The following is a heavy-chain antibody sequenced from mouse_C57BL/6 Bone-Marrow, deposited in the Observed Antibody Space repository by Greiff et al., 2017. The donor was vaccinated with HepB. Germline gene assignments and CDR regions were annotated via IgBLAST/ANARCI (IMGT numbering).Heavy chain of an antibody. CDR1: GYSITSGYY. CDR3: AREGLLRLDY. Sequence: EVQRVESGPGLVKPSQSLSLTCSVTGYSITSGYYWNWIRQFPGNKMEWMGYISYDGSNNYNPSLKNRISITRDTSKNQIFLKLNSVTTEDTATYYCAREGLLRLDYWGQGTTLTVSS. CDR2: ISYDGSN. J-gene: IGHJ2*01. V-gene: IGHV3-6*01. D-gene: IGHD1-2*01.